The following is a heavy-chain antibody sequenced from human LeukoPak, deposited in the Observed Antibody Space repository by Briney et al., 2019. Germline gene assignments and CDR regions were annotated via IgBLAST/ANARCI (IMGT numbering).Heavy chain of an antibody. CDR3: ARRRYYDGSGYLE. D-gene: IGHD3-22*01. J-gene: IGHJ1*01. Sequence: SETLSLTCSVSGDSVSRSDSYWDWSRQPPGKGLEWIGTIYYSGRTYYSPSLKSRVTMSVDPSNNQFSLNLRSVTAADTAVYYCARRRYYDGSGYLEWGQGTLLSVSS. CDR2: IYYSGRT. V-gene: IGHV4-39*01. CDR1: GDSVSRSDSY.